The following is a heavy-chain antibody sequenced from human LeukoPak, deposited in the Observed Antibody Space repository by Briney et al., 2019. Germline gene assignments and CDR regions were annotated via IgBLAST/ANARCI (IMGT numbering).Heavy chain of an antibody. V-gene: IGHV4-59*01. CDR2: IYSSGNT. CDR1: GGSISGYY. Sequence: SETLSLTCTVSGGSISGYYWSWIRQPPGKGLEWIGYIYSSGNTNYNPSLKSRVTISVDTSKNQFSLKLSSMTAADTAVYYCAREVPDTAMVPLWGQGTLVTVSS. J-gene: IGHJ4*02. CDR3: AREVPDTAMVPL. D-gene: IGHD5-18*01.